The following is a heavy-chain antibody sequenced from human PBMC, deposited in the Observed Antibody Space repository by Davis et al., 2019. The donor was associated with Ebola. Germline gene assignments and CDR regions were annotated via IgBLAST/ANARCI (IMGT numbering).Heavy chain of an antibody. J-gene: IGHJ6*02. CDR3: AKDLITSVELYYCGVDV. Sequence: GESLKISCAASGFTFSTYAMHWVRQAPGKGLEWVAFIQYDGTNKYYADSVKGRFTISRDNSKNTPYLQMNSLRAEDTAVYYCAKDLITSVELYYCGVDVWGQGTTVTVSS. CDR1: GFTFSTYA. V-gene: IGHV3-30*02. D-gene: IGHD3-16*01. CDR2: IQYDGTNK.